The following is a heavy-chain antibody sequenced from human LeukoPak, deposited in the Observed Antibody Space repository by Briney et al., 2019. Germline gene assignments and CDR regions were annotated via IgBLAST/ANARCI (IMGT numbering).Heavy chain of an antibody. J-gene: IGHJ5*02. Sequence: ASVKVSCKASGGTFSSYAISWVRQAPGQGLEWMGIFNPSGGSTSYAQKFQGRVTMTRDTSTSTVYMELSSLRSEDTAVYYCAREGIAVSNWFDPWGQGTLVTASS. CDR2: FNPSGGST. D-gene: IGHD6-19*01. CDR1: GGTFSSYA. V-gene: IGHV1-46*01. CDR3: AREGIAVSNWFDP.